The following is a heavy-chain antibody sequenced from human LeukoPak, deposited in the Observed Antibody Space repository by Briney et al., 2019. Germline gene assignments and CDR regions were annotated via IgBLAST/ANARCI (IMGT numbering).Heavy chain of an antibody. Sequence: GGSLRLSCAASGFTFSSYAMSWVRQAPGKGLEWVSAISGSGGSTYYADSVKGRFTISRDNSKNTLYLQMNSLRAEDTAVYYCAKSPLRYCSGGSCTSYWGQGTLVTVPS. D-gene: IGHD2-15*01. CDR3: AKSPLRYCSGGSCTSY. V-gene: IGHV3-23*01. CDR1: GFTFSSYA. J-gene: IGHJ4*02. CDR2: ISGSGGST.